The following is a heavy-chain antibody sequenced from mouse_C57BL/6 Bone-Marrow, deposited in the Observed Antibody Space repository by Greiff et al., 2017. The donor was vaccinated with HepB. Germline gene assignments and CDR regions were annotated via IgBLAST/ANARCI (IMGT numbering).Heavy chain of an antibody. D-gene: IGHD1-1*01. J-gene: IGHJ2*01. CDR1: GYTFTGYW. CDR2: ILPGSGST. Sequence: QVQLQQSGAELMKPGASVKLSCKATGYTFTGYWIEWVKQRPGHGLEWIGEILPGSGSTNYNEKFKGKATFTADTSSNTAYMQLCSLTTEDSAIYYCALFITTVVAEYYFDYWGQGTTRTVSS. CDR3: ALFITTVVAEYYFDY. V-gene: IGHV1-9*01.